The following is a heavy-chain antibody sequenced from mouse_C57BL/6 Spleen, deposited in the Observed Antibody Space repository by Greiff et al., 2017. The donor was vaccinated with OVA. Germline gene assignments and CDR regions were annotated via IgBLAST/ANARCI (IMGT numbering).Heavy chain of an antibody. CDR1: GYTFTSYW. Sequence: QVQLQQPGAELVMPGASVKLSCKASGYTFTSYWMHWVQQRPGQGLEWIGEIDPSDSSTNYNQKFKGKSTLTVDKSSSTAYMQLSSLTSEDAAVYYCARGGGSTAWFAYWGQGTLVTVSA. V-gene: IGHV1-69*01. J-gene: IGHJ3*01. D-gene: IGHD5-1*01. CDR3: ARGGGSTAWFAY. CDR2: IDPSDSST.